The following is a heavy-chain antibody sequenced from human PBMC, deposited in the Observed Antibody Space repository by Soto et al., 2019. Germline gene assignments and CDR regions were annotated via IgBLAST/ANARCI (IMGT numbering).Heavy chain of an antibody. V-gene: IGHV4-59*01. CDR3: ARAPSPRWYYYYYMDV. J-gene: IGHJ6*03. D-gene: IGHD3-16*02. CDR1: GGSISSYY. CDR2: IYYSGST. Sequence: QVQLQESGPGLVKPSETLSLTCTVSGGSISSYYWSWIRQPPGKGLEWIGYIYYSGSTNYNPSLKSRVTISVDTSKNQFSLKLSSVTAADTAVYYCARAPSPRWYYYYYMDVWGKGTTVTVSS.